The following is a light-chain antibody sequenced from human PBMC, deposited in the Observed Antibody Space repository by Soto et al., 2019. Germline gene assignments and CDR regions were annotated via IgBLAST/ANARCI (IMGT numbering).Light chain of an antibody. CDR3: TSHTTTSTWV. J-gene: IGLJ3*02. Sequence: QSALTQPASVSASPGQSITISCTGTTSDVGAYSYVSWFQQHPGKAPRLIIYEVSNRPSGVSSRFSGSKSGTTASLTISGLQAEDDAYYYCTSHTTTSTWVFGGGTKVTVL. CDR1: TSDVGAYSY. V-gene: IGLV2-14*01. CDR2: EVS.